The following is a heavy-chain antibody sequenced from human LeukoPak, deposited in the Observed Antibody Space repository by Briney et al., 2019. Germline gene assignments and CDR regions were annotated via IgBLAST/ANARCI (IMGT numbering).Heavy chain of an antibody. J-gene: IGHJ5*02. CDR2: IKEDGSAK. V-gene: IGHV3-7*04. CDR1: GFTFSASW. Sequence: GGSLRLSCAASGFTFSASWMSWVRQAPGKGLEWVANIKEDGSAKYYVDSVTGRFTISRDNAKNSLYLQIKSLRAEDTAVYYCARDRSSGWYLTPGFDPWGQGTLLTVPS. CDR3: ARDRSSGWYLTPGFDP. D-gene: IGHD6-19*01.